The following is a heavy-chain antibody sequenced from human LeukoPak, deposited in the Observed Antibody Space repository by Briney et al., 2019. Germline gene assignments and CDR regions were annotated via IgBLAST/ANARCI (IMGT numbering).Heavy chain of an antibody. CDR1: GYTFTSYY. Sequence: ASVKVSCKASGYTFTSYYMHWVRQAPGQGLEWMGIINPSGGSTSYAQKFQGRVTMTRDTSTSTVYMELSSLRSEDTAVYYCARDRVDLWFGETGGSLDDAFDIWGQGTMVTVSS. V-gene: IGHV1-46*01. CDR2: INPSGGST. CDR3: ARDRVDLWFGETGGSLDDAFDI. D-gene: IGHD3-10*01. J-gene: IGHJ3*02.